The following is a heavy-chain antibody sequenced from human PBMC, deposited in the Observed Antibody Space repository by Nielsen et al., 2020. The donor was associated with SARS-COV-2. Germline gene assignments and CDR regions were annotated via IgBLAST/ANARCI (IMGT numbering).Heavy chain of an antibody. V-gene: IGHV3-30*18. CDR3: AKSGDTSGYPIDY. Sequence: GSLRLSCAASGFTFSTYAMHWVRQTPGKGLECVAVISYDGRNKHYADSVKGRFTISRDSSKNTLYLQMNSLRHEDTGLYYCAKSGDTSGYPIDYWGQGTLVTVSS. D-gene: IGHD3-22*01. CDR2: ISYDGRNK. CDR1: GFTFSTYA. J-gene: IGHJ4*02.